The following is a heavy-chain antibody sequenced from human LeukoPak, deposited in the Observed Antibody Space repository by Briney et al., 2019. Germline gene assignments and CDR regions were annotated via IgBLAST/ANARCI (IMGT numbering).Heavy chain of an antibody. CDR1: GFTFDDYA. Sequence: GGSLRLSCAASGFTFDDYAMPWVRQAPGKGLEWVSGISWNSGSIGYADSVKGRFTISRDNAKNSLYLQMNSLRAEDTALYYCAKDVGYCSGGSCFAFDIWGQGTMVTVSS. CDR3: AKDVGYCSGGSCFAFDI. J-gene: IGHJ3*02. V-gene: IGHV3-9*01. D-gene: IGHD2-15*01. CDR2: ISWNSGSI.